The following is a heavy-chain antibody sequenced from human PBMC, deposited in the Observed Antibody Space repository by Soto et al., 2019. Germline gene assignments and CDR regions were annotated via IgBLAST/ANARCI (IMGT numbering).Heavy chain of an antibody. CDR2: IHYSGTA. V-gene: IGHV4-59*08. CDR1: GDSVSNHF. J-gene: IGHJ4*02. Sequence: QVHLQESGPGLVRPSETLSLTCTVSGDSVSNHFWSWIRQPPGKGLEWIAFIHYSGTANYNPSLKGRVTLSVDTPQNQFALRLTSVTAADTAVYYCARHTRTSGGERTFDYWGQGTMVAVSS. CDR3: ARHTRTSGGERTFDY. D-gene: IGHD2-21*01.